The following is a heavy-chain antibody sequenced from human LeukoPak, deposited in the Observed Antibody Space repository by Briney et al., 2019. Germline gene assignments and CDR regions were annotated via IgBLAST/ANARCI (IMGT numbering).Heavy chain of an antibody. D-gene: IGHD4-17*01. Sequence: PSQTLSLTCTVSGGSISSGGYYWSWIRQHPGKGLEWIGYIYYSGSTYYNPSLKSRVTISVDTSKNQFSLKLSSVTAADTAVYYCAREVYGDYDYWHFDYWGQGTLVTVSS. CDR1: GGSISSGGYY. CDR3: AREVYGDYDYWHFDY. CDR2: IYYSGST. J-gene: IGHJ4*02. V-gene: IGHV4-31*03.